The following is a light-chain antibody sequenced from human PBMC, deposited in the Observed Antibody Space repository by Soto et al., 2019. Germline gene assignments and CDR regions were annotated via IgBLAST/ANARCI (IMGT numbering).Light chain of an antibody. CDR2: AAS. CDR3: QQANSFPWT. J-gene: IGKJ1*01. V-gene: IGKV1-12*01. CDR1: RAISSW. Sequence: DIQMTQSPSSVSASVGDRVTITCRASRAISSWLVWYQQKPGKAPKLLIYAASSLQSGVPSRFSGSGSGTDFTLTINSLQPEDFATYYCQQANSFPWTFGQGTKVDIK.